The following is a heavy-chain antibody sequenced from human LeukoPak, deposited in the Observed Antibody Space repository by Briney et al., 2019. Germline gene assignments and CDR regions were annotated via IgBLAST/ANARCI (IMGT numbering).Heavy chain of an antibody. Sequence: SETLSLTCTVSGGSISSGGYYWSWIRQPPGKGLEWIGYIYHSGSTYYNPSLKSRVTISVDRSKNQFSLKLSPVTAADTAVYYCARVVVGAAGPWGQGTLVTVSS. J-gene: IGHJ5*02. CDR1: GGSISSGGYY. D-gene: IGHD1-26*01. CDR2: IYHSGST. CDR3: ARVVVGAAGP. V-gene: IGHV4-30-2*01.